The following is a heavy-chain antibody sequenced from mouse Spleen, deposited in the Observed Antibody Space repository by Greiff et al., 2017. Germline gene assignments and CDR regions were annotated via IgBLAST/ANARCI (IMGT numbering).Heavy chain of an antibody. D-gene: IGHD1-1*01. J-gene: IGHJ2*01. CDR1: GFTFSSYA. Sequence: EVKLVESGGGLVKLGGSLKLSCAASGFTFSSYAMSWVRQTPGKRLEWVATISSGGGNTYYPDSVKGRFTISRDNAKNTLYLQMSSLKSEDTAMYYCARRNYGSSYYFDYWGQGTTLTVSS. CDR3: ARRNYGSSYYFDY. CDR2: ISSGGGNT. V-gene: IGHV5-9*04.